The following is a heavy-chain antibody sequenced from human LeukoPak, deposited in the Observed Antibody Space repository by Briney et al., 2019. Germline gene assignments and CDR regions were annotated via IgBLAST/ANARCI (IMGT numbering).Heavy chain of an antibody. J-gene: IGHJ4*02. Sequence: ASVKVSCKASGYTFTSYGISWVRQAPGQGLERMGWISAYNGNTNYAQKLQGRVTMTTDTSTSTAYMELRSLRSDDTAVYYCARHSPTIFGVVIYYFDYWGQGTLVTVSS. D-gene: IGHD3-3*01. V-gene: IGHV1-18*01. CDR3: ARHSPTIFGVVIYYFDY. CDR1: GYTFTSYG. CDR2: ISAYNGNT.